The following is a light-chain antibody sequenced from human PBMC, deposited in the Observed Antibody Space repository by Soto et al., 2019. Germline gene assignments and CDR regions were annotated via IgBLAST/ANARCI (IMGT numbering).Light chain of an antibody. V-gene: IGKV3-11*01. Sequence: EIVLTQSPATLYLTPGDRATLSCRASQSVSSYLAWYQQKPGQAPRLLIYDASNRATGIPARFSGSGSGTDFTLSISRLEPEDFAVYYCQHLRDFGHGTRLEIK. CDR2: DAS. CDR3: QHLRD. J-gene: IGKJ5*01. CDR1: QSVSSY.